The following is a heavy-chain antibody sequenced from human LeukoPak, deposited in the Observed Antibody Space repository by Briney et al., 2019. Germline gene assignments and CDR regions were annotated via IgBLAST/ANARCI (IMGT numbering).Heavy chain of an antibody. CDR3: ARDRGPYSGYDSYYFDY. Sequence: SETLSLTCTVSGGSISSGGYYWSWIRQHPGKGLEWIGYIYYSGSTYYNPSLKSRVTISVDTSKNQFSLKLSSVTAADTAVYYCARDRGPYSGYDSYYFDYWGQGTLVTVPS. V-gene: IGHV4-31*03. D-gene: IGHD5-12*01. CDR1: GGSISSGGYY. CDR2: IYYSGST. J-gene: IGHJ4*02.